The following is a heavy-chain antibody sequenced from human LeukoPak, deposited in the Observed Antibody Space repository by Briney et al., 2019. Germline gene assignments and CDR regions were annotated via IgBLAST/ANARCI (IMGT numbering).Heavy chain of an antibody. CDR3: ARVHDYGSGRGWFDP. D-gene: IGHD3-10*01. CDR2: IYLGDSDT. CDR1: GYSFPSYW. J-gene: IGHJ5*02. Sequence: GESLKISCKGSGYSFPSYWIGWVRQMPGKGLEWMGIIYLGDSDTTYSPSFQGQVTISADKSITTAYLQWSSLQASDTAMYYCARVHDYGSGRGWFDPWGQGTLVTVSS. V-gene: IGHV5-51*01.